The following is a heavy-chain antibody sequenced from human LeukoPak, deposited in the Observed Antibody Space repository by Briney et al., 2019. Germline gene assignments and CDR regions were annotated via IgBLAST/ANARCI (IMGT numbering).Heavy chain of an antibody. CDR3: ARASASYSANDDY. V-gene: IGHV3-7*01. CDR2: INQDGSEK. D-gene: IGHD5-12*01. J-gene: IGHJ4*02. CDR1: GFTFSSYW. Sequence: PGGSLRLSCAASGFTFSSYWMSSVRQAPGKGLEWVANINQDGSEKYYVDSVKGRFTISRDNAKNSLYLQMNSLRAEDTAVYYCARASASYSANDDYWGQGTLVTVSS.